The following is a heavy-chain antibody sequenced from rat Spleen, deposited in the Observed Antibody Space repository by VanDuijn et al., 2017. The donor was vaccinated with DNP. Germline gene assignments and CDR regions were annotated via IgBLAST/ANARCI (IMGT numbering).Heavy chain of an antibody. D-gene: IGHD1-2*01. CDR2: ISSEGSTT. CDR3: ARERATIAENWFAY. V-gene: IGHV5-31*01. J-gene: IGHJ3*01. Sequence: EVQLVESGGGPVQPGRSLKLSCVASGFIFSNYWMTWIRQAPGKGLEWVASISSEGSTTYYGDSVKGRFAISRDNAKSTLYLQMSKLGSEDTAIYYCARERATIAENWFAYWGQGTLVTVSS. CDR1: GFIFSNYW.